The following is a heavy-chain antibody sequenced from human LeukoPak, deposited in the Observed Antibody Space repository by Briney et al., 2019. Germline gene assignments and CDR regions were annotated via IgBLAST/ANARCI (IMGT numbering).Heavy chain of an antibody. CDR2: IIPIFGTA. CDR3: ARGLSSGWPYYYYYYMDV. D-gene: IGHD6-19*01. Sequence: SVKVSCKASGGTFSSYAISWVRQAPGQGLEWMGGIIPIFGTANYAQKFQGRVTITADKSTSTAYMELSSLRSEDTAVYYCARGLSSGWPYYYYYYMDVWGKGTTVTVSS. V-gene: IGHV1-69*06. J-gene: IGHJ6*03. CDR1: GGTFSSYA.